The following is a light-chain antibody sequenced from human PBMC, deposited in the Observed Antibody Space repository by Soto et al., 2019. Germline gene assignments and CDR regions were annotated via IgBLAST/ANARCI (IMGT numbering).Light chain of an antibody. J-gene: IGLJ2*01. V-gene: IGLV7-46*01. CDR3: LLSYGGAVV. Sequence: QAVVTQETSLTVSPGGTITLTCGSNTGAVASGHYPYWFQQKPGQAPRTLIYDTNNKHSWTPARFSGSLLGGKAALTLSGAQPEDEAEYHCLLSYGGAVVFGGGNQLTVL. CDR1: TGAVASGHY. CDR2: DTN.